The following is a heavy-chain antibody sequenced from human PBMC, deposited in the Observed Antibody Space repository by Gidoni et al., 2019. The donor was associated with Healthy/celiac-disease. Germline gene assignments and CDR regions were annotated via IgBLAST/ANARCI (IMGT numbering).Heavy chain of an antibody. CDR3: ARVEYSSSSNIFDY. Sequence: EVQLVESGGGVVQPGGTLRLSCAASGFTFSSYWMLWVRQAPGKGLVWVSRVTSNVSSTGYAGTVKCRFNISRDNAKNTLYLQMSSLRAEDTAVYYCARVEYSSSSNIFDYWGQGTLVTVSS. J-gene: IGHJ4*02. CDR2: VTSNVSST. V-gene: IGHV3-74*01. D-gene: IGHD6-6*01. CDR1: GFTFSSYW.